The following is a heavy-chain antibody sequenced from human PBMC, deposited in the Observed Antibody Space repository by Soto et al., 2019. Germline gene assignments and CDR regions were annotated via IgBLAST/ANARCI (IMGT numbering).Heavy chain of an antibody. CDR1: GGSISSSSYY. CDR2: IYYSGST. D-gene: IGHD3-22*01. J-gene: IGHJ5*02. V-gene: IGHV4-39*07. CDR3: ARTSYDSSGTAADP. Sequence: SETLSLTCTVSGGSISSSSYYWGWIRQPPGKGLEWIGSIYYSGSTYYNPSLKSRVTISVDTSKNQFSLKLSSVTAADTAVYYCARTSYDSSGTAADPWGQGTLVTVSS.